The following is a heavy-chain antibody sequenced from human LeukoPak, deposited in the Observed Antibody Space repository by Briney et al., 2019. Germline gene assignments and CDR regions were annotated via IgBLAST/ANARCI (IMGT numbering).Heavy chain of an antibody. J-gene: IGHJ4*02. CDR2: ISGGGGST. Sequence: GGSLRLSCAASGFTFSNYAMSWVRQAPGKGLEWISAISGGGGSTYYADSVKGRFTISRDNSKNTLYLQMNSLRSEDTAVYYCAEEIPEFDYWGQGTLVTVSS. CDR3: AEEIPEFDY. V-gene: IGHV3-23*01. CDR1: GFTFSNYA.